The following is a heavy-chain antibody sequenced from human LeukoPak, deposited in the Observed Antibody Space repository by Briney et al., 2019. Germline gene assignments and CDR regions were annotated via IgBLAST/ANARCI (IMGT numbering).Heavy chain of an antibody. CDR1: GYTFTSYA. J-gene: IGHJ1*01. CDR3: AREGYFSDSGGYYGGPPQH. CDR2: LNTNTGNP. D-gene: IGHD3-22*01. V-gene: IGHV7-4-1*02. Sequence: ASVKVSCKAPGYTFTSYAMNWVRQAPGQGLEWMGWLNTNTGNPTYAQGFTGRFVFSLDTSVSTAYLQISSLKAEDTAVYYCAREGYFSDSGGYYGGPPQHWGQGTLVTVSS.